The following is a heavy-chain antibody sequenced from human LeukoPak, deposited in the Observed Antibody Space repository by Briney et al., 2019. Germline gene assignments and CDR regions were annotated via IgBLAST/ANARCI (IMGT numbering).Heavy chain of an antibody. CDR2: IYYSGST. V-gene: IGHV4-61*01. D-gene: IGHD6-13*01. J-gene: IGHJ4*02. Sequence: SETLSLTCAVSGGSFTGSFSTYYWSWIRQPPGKGLEWIGYIYYSGSTNYNPSLKSRVTISVDTSKNQFSLKLSSVTAADTAVYYCARRLSVAAGYFDYWGQGTLVTVSS. CDR3: ARRLSVAAGYFDY. CDR1: GGSFTGSFSTYY.